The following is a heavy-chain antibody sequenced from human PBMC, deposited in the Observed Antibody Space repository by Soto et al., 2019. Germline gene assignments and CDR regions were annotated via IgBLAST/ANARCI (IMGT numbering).Heavy chain of an antibody. CDR3: ARGTGLRFLEKPIDF. J-gene: IGHJ4*02. V-gene: IGHV4-34*01. D-gene: IGHD3-3*01. CDR2: ISHSGDT. Sequence: PSETLSLTCAVYGGSFSGSYWIWIRQPPGKGLEWIGEISHSGDTYYNPSLKSRVTISVDTSKTQFSLKLSSVTAADTAVYYCARGTGLRFLEKPIDFWGQGTLVTVSS. CDR1: GGSFSGSY.